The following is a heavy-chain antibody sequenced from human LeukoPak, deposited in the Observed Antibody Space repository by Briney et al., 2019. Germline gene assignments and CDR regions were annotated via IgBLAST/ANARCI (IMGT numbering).Heavy chain of an antibody. CDR2: ISGSGGST. CDR1: GFTFSSYA. J-gene: IGHJ3*02. Sequence: GGSLRLSCAASGFTFSSYAMSWVRQAPGKGLEWVSAISGSGGSTYYADSVKGRFTISRDNSKNTLYLQMNSLRAEDTAVYYCANVLWFGEQADAFDIWGQGTMVTVSS. D-gene: IGHD3-10*01. CDR3: ANVLWFGEQADAFDI. V-gene: IGHV3-23*01.